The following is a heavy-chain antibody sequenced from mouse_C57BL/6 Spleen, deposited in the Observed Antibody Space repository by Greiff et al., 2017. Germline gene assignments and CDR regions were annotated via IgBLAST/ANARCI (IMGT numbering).Heavy chain of an antibody. Sequence: EVQLQQSVAELVRPGASVKLSCTASGFTIKNTYMHWVKQRPEQGLEWIGRIDPANGNTKYAPKFQGKATITADTSSNTAYLQLSSLTSEDTAIYYCAREVTTVVDHWYFDVWGKGTTVTVSS. J-gene: IGHJ1*03. V-gene: IGHV14-3*01. CDR2: IDPANGNT. D-gene: IGHD1-1*01. CDR3: AREVTTVVDHWYFDV. CDR1: GFTIKNTY.